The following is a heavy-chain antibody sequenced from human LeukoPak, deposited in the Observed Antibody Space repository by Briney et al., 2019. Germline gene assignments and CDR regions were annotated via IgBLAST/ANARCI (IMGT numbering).Heavy chain of an antibody. V-gene: IGHV3-23*01. CDR2: VGPSGART. CDR3: AKDDAYLQYDD. Sequence: GGTLRLSCAASGFTFSHHGMNWVRQAPGKGLGWVSGVGPSGARTYYADSVKGRFTVSRDNSKNMVFLQMNSLRAEDTAIYYCAKDDAYLQYDDWGQGTLVTVSS. J-gene: IGHJ4*02. CDR1: GFTFSHHG. D-gene: IGHD5-24*01.